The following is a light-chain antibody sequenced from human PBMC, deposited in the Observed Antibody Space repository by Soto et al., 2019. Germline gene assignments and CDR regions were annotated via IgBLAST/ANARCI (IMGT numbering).Light chain of an antibody. CDR3: QQYNNWPPGVT. Sequence: EIVMTQSPATLSVSPGERATLSCRASQSVSSNLAWYQQKPGQAPRLLIYGASTRATGIPARFSGSGSGTEFTLTISSLQSEDFAVYYCQQYNNWPPGVTFGPGTTVDIK. V-gene: IGKV3-15*01. CDR2: GAS. CDR1: QSVSSN. J-gene: IGKJ3*01.